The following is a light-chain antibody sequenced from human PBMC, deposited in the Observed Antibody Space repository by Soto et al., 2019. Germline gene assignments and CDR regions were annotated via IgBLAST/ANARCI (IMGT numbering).Light chain of an antibody. J-gene: IGKJ2*01. CDR2: AAS. CDR3: QQSYSSPQMYT. CDR1: QRISNS. Sequence: DIQMTQSPSSLSASVGDRVTITCRASQRISNSLNWYQQKPGKAPDLLIYAASNLQSGVPSRFRGSGSGTDFTLTISSLQPENFATNYCQQSYSSPQMYTFGQGTKLEIK. V-gene: IGKV1-39*01.